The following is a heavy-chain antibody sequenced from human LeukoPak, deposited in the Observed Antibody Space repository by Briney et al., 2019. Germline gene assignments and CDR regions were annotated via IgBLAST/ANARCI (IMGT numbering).Heavy chain of an antibody. V-gene: IGHV3-30*04. J-gene: IGHJ3*02. CDR3: AKDRSYGAFEI. D-gene: IGHD3-10*01. CDR2: ISYDGSNK. CDR1: GFTFSSYA. Sequence: PGRSLRLSCAASGFTFSSYAMHWVRQAPGKGLEWVAVISYDGSNKYYADSVKGRFTISRDNSKNTLYLQMNSLRAEDTAAYYCAKDRSYGAFEIWGQGTMVTVSS.